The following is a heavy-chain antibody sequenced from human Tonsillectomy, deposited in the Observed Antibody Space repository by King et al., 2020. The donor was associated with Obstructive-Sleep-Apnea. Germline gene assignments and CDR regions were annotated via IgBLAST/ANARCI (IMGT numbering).Heavy chain of an antibody. CDR1: GFTFDDYA. V-gene: IGHV3-9*01. D-gene: IGHD5-18*01. CDR3: AKFRGEYSYGYIDY. J-gene: IGHJ4*02. Sequence: VQLVESGGGLVQPGRSLRLSCAASGFTFDDYAMHWVRQAPGKGLEWVSGISWNSGSIGYADSVKGRFTISRDNAKNSLYLQMNSLRAEDTALYYCAKFRGEYSYGYIDYWGQGTLVTVSS. CDR2: ISWNSGSI.